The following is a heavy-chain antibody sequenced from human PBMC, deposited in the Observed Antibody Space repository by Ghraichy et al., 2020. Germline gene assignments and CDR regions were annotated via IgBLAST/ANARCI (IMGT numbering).Heavy chain of an antibody. CDR2: INHSGST. D-gene: IGHD5-12*01. CDR3: ARARVRRGWATPFTYGMDV. J-gene: IGHJ6*04. Sequence: SETLSLTCAVYGGSFSGYYWSWIRQPPGKGLEWIGEINHSGSTNYNPSLKSRVTISVDTSKNQFSLKLSSVTAADTAVYYCARARVRRGWATPFTYGMDVWGKGTTVTVSS. CDR1: GGSFSGYY. V-gene: IGHV4-34*01.